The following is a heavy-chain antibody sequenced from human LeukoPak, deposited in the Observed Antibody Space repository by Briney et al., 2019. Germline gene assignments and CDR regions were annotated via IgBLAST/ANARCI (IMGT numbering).Heavy chain of an antibody. CDR1: GFTFSSYA. CDR3: AKDLRRYSYGFWDY. Sequence: GGSLRLSCAASGFTFSSYAMSWVRQAPGKGLEWVSAISGSGGSTYYADSVKGRFTISRDNSKNTLYLQMNSLRAEDTAVYYCAKDLRRYSYGFWDYWGQGTLVTVSS. V-gene: IGHV3-23*01. D-gene: IGHD5-18*01. J-gene: IGHJ4*02. CDR2: ISGSGGST.